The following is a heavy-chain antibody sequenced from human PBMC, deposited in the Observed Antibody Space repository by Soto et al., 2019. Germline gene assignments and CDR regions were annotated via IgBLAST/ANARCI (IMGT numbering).Heavy chain of an antibody. V-gene: IGHV3-23*01. J-gene: IGHJ4*02. CDR2: ISGTGSST. Sequence: EVQLLESGGGSVQPGGSLRLSCAASGFTFSSYAMSWVRQAPGKGLEWVSAISGTGSSTNYADSVEGRFTISRDSSKNTLYLQMSSLRAEDTAVYYCAKAGGIAVPGTHLDSWGQGTLVTVSS. CDR1: GFTFSSYA. CDR3: AKAGGIAVPGTHLDS. D-gene: IGHD6-19*01.